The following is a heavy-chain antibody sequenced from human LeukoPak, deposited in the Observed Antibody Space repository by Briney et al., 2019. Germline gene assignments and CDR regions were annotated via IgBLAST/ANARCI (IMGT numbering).Heavy chain of an antibody. CDR1: GYTFTGYY. CDR2: IDPNSGGT. D-gene: IGHD2-15*01. Sequence: ASVKVSCKASGYTFTGYYMHWVRQAPGQGLEWMGWIDPNSGGTNYAQKFQDRVTMTRDTSISTAYMELGSLRSDDTALYYCTRVGYCSGGTCPYYFDYWGQGTLVTVSS. CDR3: TRVGYCSGGTCPYYFDY. J-gene: IGHJ4*02. V-gene: IGHV1-2*02.